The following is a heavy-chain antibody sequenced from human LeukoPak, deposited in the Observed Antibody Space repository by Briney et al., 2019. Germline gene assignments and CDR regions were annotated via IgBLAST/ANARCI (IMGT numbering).Heavy chain of an antibody. J-gene: IGHJ4*02. Sequence: GGSLRLSCAASGFTFRHYAVHWVRQAPGRGLEWVAVVSFDGAHKYYAESVKGRFTISRDNSNNTLFLQMDSLRIEDTALYYCVRARAGGLDYWGQGTLVTVSS. CDR3: VRARAGGLDY. V-gene: IGHV3-30*04. D-gene: IGHD3-10*01. CDR1: GFTFRHYA. CDR2: VSFDGAHK.